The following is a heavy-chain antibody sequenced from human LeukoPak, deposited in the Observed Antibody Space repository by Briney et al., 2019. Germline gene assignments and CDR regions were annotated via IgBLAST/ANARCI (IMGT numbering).Heavy chain of an antibody. D-gene: IGHD3-16*02. CDR1: GFTFSSYA. Sequence: GGSLRLSCAASGFTFSSYAMHWVRQAPGKGLEYVSAISSNGGSTYYANSVKGRFTISRDNSKNTLYLQVGSLRAEDMAVYYCARDGERGELSLYMDYWGQGTLVTVSS. J-gene: IGHJ4*02. CDR3: ARDGERGELSLYMDY. V-gene: IGHV3-64*01. CDR2: ISSNGGST.